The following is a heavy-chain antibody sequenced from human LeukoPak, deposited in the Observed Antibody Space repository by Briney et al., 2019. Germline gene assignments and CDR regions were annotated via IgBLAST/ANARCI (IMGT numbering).Heavy chain of an antibody. D-gene: IGHD3-16*01. CDR2: ISGSGGST. Sequence: GGSLRLSCAASGFTFSSYAMSSVRQAPGKGLEWVSAISGSGGSTYYADSVKGRFTISRDNSRDTLYLQMNSLRAEDTAVYYCAKGYYDYVWGSYYFDYWGQGTLVTASS. V-gene: IGHV3-23*01. J-gene: IGHJ4*02. CDR1: GFTFSSYA. CDR3: AKGYYDYVWGSYYFDY.